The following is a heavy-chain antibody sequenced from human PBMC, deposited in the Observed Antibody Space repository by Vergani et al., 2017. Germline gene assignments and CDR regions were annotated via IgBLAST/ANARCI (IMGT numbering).Heavy chain of an antibody. J-gene: IGHJ4*02. CDR3: ARDIGPCGGSELNS. D-gene: IGHD2-15*01. V-gene: IGHV3-43D*03. Sequence: EVLLAESGGGVVQPGGSLRLSCAVSGFTFEDSALHWVRQASGKGLEWVSLITWNGGSTHCADSVKGRFTISRDNSKNSLFLQMNTLRAEDTALYYCARDIGPCGGSELNSWDQGTLVTVS. CDR2: ITWNGGST. CDR1: GFTFEDSA.